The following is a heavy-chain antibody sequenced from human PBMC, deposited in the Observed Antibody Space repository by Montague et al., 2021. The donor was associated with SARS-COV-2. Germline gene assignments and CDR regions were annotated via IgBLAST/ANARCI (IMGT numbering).Heavy chain of an antibody. CDR1: GFTCNSYW. D-gene: IGHD3-22*01. Sequence: SLRLSCAAAGFTCNSYWMHWVRQAPGKGLVWVSRINGDGNGRNYAESVKGRFTISRDNAKKTLYLQMNSLKAEDTAVYYCANYDSSSYVSLGYWGQGTLVTVSS. J-gene: IGHJ4*02. CDR3: ANYDSSSYVSLGY. V-gene: IGHV3-74*01. CDR2: INGDGNGR.